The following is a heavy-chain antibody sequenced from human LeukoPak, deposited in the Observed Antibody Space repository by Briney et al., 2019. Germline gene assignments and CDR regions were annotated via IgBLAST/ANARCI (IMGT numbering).Heavy chain of an antibody. CDR1: GYTFTSYG. J-gene: IGHJ4*02. D-gene: IGHD6-6*01. V-gene: IGHV1-18*01. CDR3: ARRTYSSSSSLFDY. CDR2: ISAYNGNT. Sequence: ASVKVSCKASGYTFTSYGVSWVRQAPGQGLEWMAWISAYNGNTNYAQNLQGRFTMTTDTSTSTAYMELRSLRSDDTAFYYCARRTYSSSSSLFDYWGQGTLVTVSS.